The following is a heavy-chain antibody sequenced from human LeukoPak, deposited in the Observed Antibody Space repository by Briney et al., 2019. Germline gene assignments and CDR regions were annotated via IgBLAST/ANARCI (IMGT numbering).Heavy chain of an antibody. V-gene: IGHV3-23*01. Sequence: PGGSLRLSCAASGFTFNIHWMTWVRQTPGKGLEWVSAISGSGGSTYYADSVKGRFTISRDNSKNTLYLQMNSLRAEDTAVYYCAKDKAPIAVAHYDYWGQGTLVTVSS. CDR1: GFTFNIHW. J-gene: IGHJ4*02. D-gene: IGHD6-19*01. CDR2: ISGSGGST. CDR3: AKDKAPIAVAHYDY.